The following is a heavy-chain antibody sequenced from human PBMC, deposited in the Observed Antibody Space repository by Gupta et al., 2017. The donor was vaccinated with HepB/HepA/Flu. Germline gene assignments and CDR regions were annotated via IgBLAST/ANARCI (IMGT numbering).Heavy chain of an antibody. J-gene: IGHJ4*02. V-gene: IGHV3-23*01. CDR1: GFTFSSYA. CDR3: AKVGDGYGFGGPLDY. Sequence: EVQVLESGGGLVQPGGSLRLSCAASGFTFSSYAMNWVRQAPGKGPGWVSGISGTGGTTYYADSVKGRFTISRDNSKNTLFLHMNSVRAEDTAVYYCAKVGDGYGFGGPLDYWGQGILVTVSS. D-gene: IGHD5-18*01. CDR2: ISGTGGTT.